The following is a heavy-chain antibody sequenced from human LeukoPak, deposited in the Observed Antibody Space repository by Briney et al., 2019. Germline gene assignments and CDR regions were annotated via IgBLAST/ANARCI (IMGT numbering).Heavy chain of an antibody. CDR2: IYYSGST. Sequence: SETLSLTCTVSGGSISSSYYWGWIRQPPGKGLEWIGSIYYSGSTYYNPSLRSRVTIPVDTSKNQFSLKLSSVTAADTAVYYCARLVAGNYLDYWGQGTLVTVSS. D-gene: IGHD6-19*01. V-gene: IGHV4-39*01. J-gene: IGHJ4*02. CDR1: GGSISSSYY. CDR3: ARLVAGNYLDY.